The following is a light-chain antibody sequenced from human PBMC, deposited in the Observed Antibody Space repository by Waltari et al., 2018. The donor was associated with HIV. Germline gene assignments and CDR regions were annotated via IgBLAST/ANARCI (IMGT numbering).Light chain of an antibody. J-gene: IGLJ3*02. V-gene: IGLV1-44*01. Sequence: QSVLTQPPSASGTPGQRVTISCTGRSYNIGSNTVNWYQQLPGTAPKLLIYSNTQRPAGVPDRFSGSKSGTSASLAISGLQSEDEADYYCAAWDDSPVFGGGTKLTVL. CDR3: AAWDDSPV. CDR1: SYNIGSNT. CDR2: SNT.